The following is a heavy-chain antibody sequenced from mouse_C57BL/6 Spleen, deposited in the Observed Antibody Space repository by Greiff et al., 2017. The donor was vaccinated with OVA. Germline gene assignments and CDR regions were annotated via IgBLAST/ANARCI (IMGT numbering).Heavy chain of an antibody. V-gene: IGHV1-81*01. CDR2: IYPRSGNT. D-gene: IGHD2-4*01. CDR1: GYTFTSYG. CDR3: AREGTYDYDYAMDY. J-gene: IGHJ4*01. Sequence: QVQLQQSGAELARPGASVKLSCKASGYTFTSYGISWVKQRTGQGLEWIGEIYPRSGNTYYNEKFKGKATLTADKSSSTAYMELRSLTSEDSAVYFCAREGTYDYDYAMDYWGQGTSVTVSS.